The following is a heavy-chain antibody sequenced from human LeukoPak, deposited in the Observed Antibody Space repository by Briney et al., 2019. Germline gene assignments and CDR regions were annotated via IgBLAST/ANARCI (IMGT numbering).Heavy chain of an antibody. CDR3: ARDLTRYDFWSGYYLNYYYYGMDV. Sequence: ASVKVSCKASGYTFTCYYMHWVRQAPGQGLELMGRINPNSGGTNYAQKFQGRVTMTRDTSISTAYMELSRLRSDDTAVYYCARDLTRYDFWSGYYLNYYYYGMDVWGQGTTVTVSS. CDR2: INPNSGGT. CDR1: GYTFTCYY. J-gene: IGHJ6*02. D-gene: IGHD3-3*01. V-gene: IGHV1-2*06.